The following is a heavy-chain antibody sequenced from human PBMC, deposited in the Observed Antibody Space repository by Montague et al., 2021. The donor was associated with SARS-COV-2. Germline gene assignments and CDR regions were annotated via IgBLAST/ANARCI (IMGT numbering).Heavy chain of an antibody. CDR1: GFSLSTSGVG. D-gene: IGHD3-22*01. J-gene: IGHJ4*02. Sequence: PALVKPTQTLTLTCTFSGFSLSTSGVGVGWIRQPPGKALEWLALIYWDDDKRYSPSLKTRLTITKDTSKNQVVLTMTNMDPVDTGTYYCAHRLARHYGINGHLWCPFDYWGQGTLVTVSS. V-gene: IGHV2-5*02. CDR2: IYWDDDK. CDR3: AHRLARHYGINGHLWCPFDY.